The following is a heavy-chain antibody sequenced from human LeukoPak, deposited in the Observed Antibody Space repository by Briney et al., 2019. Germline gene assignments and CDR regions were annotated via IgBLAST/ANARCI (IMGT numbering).Heavy chain of an antibody. Sequence: GGSLRLSCAASGFTFSSYSMNWVRQAPGKGLEWVSSISSSSSYIYYADSVKGRFTISRDNAKNSLYLQMNSLRAEDTAVYYCARGLSGSYYWDYYYYMDVWGKGTTVTVSS. D-gene: IGHD3-10*01. J-gene: IGHJ6*03. CDR1: GFTFSSYS. V-gene: IGHV3-21*01. CDR2: ISSSSSYI. CDR3: ARGLSGSYYWDYYYYMDV.